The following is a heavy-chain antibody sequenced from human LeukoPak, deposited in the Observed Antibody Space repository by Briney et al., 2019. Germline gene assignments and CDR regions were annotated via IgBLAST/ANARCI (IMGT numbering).Heavy chain of an antibody. CDR2: INPNSGGT. Sequence: ASVKVSCKASGYTFTGYYMHWVRQAPGQGLEWMGWINPNSGGTNYAQKFQGRVTMTRDTSISTAYMELSRLRSDDTGVYSCARDRPTTYYYDSSGYYRWFDPWGQGTLVSVSS. J-gene: IGHJ5*02. V-gene: IGHV1-2*02. D-gene: IGHD3-22*01. CDR1: GYTFTGYY. CDR3: ARDRPTTYYYDSSGYYRWFDP.